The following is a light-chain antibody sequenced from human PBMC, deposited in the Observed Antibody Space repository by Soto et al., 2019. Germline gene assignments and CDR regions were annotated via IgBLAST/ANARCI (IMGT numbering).Light chain of an antibody. V-gene: IGKV1-17*03. CDR3: LQYTNYPFT. CDR2: AAS. Sequence: DVQMTQSPSAMSASVGDRDTITCRASQGIRNYLAWFQQISGKVPKRLIYAASTLQSGVPSRFSGSGSGTEFTLTINNLQPEDFASYYCLQYTNYPFTFGGGTKVE. J-gene: IGKJ4*01. CDR1: QGIRNY.